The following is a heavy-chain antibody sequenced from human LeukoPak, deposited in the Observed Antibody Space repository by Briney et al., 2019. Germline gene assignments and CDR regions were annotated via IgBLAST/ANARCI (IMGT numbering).Heavy chain of an antibody. CDR3: SNLYSTNY. J-gene: IGHJ4*02. D-gene: IGHD6-13*01. CDR1: GFSLSSYA. V-gene: IGHV3-23*01. CDR2: ISDSGSST. Sequence: PGGSLRLSCAASGFSLSSYAMSWVRQAPGKGLEWVSGISDSGSSTYYADSVKGRFTISRDNSKNTLYLQMNSLTAEDTAVYYCSNLYSTNYWGQGTLVTVSS.